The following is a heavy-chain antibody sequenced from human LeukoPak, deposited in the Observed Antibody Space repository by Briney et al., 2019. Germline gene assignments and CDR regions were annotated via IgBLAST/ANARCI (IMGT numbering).Heavy chain of an antibody. J-gene: IGHJ6*03. CDR1: GFTFSNYW. CDR2: INEDGSGK. V-gene: IGHV3-7*01. Sequence: GGSLRLSCVSSGFTFSNYWMNWVRQAPGKGLEWVASINEDGSGKFSVGSVKDRITISRDNTRNSLDLQINSLTVEDTAIYYCARDDGDVWGTGTTVTVSS. CDR3: ARDDGDV.